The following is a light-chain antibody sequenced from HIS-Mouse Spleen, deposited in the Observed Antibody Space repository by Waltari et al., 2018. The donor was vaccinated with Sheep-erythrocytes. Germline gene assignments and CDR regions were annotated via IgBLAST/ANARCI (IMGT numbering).Light chain of an antibody. Sequence: QSALTQPPSASGSPGQSVTISCPGTSSDVGGHNHVSWYQQNPGKAPKLMIYEVSKRPSGVPDRFSGSKSGNTASLTVSGLQAEDEADYYCSSYAGSNNWVFGGGTKLTVL. V-gene: IGLV2-8*01. CDR3: SSYAGSNNWV. J-gene: IGLJ3*02. CDR2: EVS. CDR1: SSDVGGHNH.